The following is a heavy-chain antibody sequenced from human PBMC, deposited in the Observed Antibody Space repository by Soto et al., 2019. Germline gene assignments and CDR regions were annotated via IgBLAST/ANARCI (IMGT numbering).Heavy chain of an antibody. Sequence: ASVKVSCKASGYTFTSYGISWVRQAPGQGLEWMGWISAYNGNTNYAQKLQGRVTMTTDTSTSTAYMELRSLRSDDTAVYYCAREGYCSSTSCYLYYYYMDVWGKGTTVTVCS. CDR1: GYTFTSYG. V-gene: IGHV1-18*01. CDR3: AREGYCSSTSCYLYYYYMDV. CDR2: ISAYNGNT. J-gene: IGHJ6*03. D-gene: IGHD2-2*01.